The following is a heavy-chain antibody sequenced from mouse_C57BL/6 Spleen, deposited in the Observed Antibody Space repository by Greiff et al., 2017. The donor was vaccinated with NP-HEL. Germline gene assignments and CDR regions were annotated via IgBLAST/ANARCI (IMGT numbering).Heavy chain of an antibody. V-gene: IGHV1-64*01. Sequence: VQGVESGAELVKPGASVKLSCKASGYTFTSYWMHWVKQRPGQGLEWIGMIHPNSGSTNYNEKFKSKATLTVDKSSSTAYMQLSSLTSEDSAVYYCARDSSDYWGQGTTLTVSS. CDR1: GYTFTSYW. CDR3: ARDSSDY. CDR2: IHPNSGST. D-gene: IGHD3-2*02. J-gene: IGHJ2*01.